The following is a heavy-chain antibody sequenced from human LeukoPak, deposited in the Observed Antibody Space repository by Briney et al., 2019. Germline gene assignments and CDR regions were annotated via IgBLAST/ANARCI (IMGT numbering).Heavy chain of an antibody. V-gene: IGHV3-21*01. D-gene: IGHD6-13*01. CDR1: GFTFSSYS. Sequence: GGSLRLSCAASGFTFSSYSMNWVRQAPGKGLEWVSSISSSSSYIYYADSVKGRFTISRDNAKNSLYLQMNSLRAEDTAVYYCARDSYIAAAGTCFDYWGQGTLVTVSS. CDR3: ARDSYIAAAGTCFDY. CDR2: ISSSSSYI. J-gene: IGHJ4*02.